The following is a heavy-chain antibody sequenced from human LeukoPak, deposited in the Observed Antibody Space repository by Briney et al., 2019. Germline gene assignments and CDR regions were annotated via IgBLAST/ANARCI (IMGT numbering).Heavy chain of an antibody. CDR1: GFTLSNYD. Sequence: GGSLRLSCIASGFTLSNYDMTWVPQTPGKGLEYVSSISSGGYTFYAGSVKGRFSISRDISQSTVYLQMNSLRAEDTAMYFCAKKLPGGSYYFDLWGQGTLVTVSS. D-gene: IGHD3-16*01. V-gene: IGHV3-23*01. CDR2: ISSGGYT. CDR3: AKKLPGGSYYFDL. J-gene: IGHJ4*02.